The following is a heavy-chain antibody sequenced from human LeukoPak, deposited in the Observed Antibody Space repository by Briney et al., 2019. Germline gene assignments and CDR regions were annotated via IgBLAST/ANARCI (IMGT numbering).Heavy chain of an antibody. D-gene: IGHD3-10*01. V-gene: IGHV1-69*04. CDR1: GGTLSSYA. CDR2: IIPILGIA. J-gene: IGHJ4*02. Sequence: ASVKVSCKASGGTLSSYAISWVRQAPGQGLEWMGRIIPILGIANYAQKFQGRVTITADKSTSTAYMELSSLRSEDTAVYYCARSVTMVRGVMGVDDYWGQGTLVTVSS. CDR3: ARSVTMVRGVMGVDDY.